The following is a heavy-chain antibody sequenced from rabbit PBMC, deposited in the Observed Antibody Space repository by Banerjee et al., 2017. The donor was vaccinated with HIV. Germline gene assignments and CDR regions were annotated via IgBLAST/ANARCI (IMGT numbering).Heavy chain of an antibody. D-gene: IGHD8-1*01. CDR2: IHGGSSDYS. V-gene: IGHV1S40*01. CDR3: ARDTGSSFSSYGMDL. CDR1: GFSFSSSDY. J-gene: IGHJ6*01. Sequence: QSLEESGGDLVKPGASLTLTCTASGFSFSSSDYMCWVRQAPGKGLEWIGCIHGGSSDYSYYASWAKGRFTISKTSSTTVTLQMTSLTLADTATYFCARDTGSSFSSYGMDLWGQGTLVTVS.